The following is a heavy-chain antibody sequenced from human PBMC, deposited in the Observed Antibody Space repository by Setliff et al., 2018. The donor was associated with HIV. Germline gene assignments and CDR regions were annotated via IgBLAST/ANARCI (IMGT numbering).Heavy chain of an antibody. D-gene: IGHD2-8*02. CDR1: GGSISSYY. J-gene: IGHJ4*02. CDR3: ARLIHTGLLYFDF. CDR2: VNRGRRT. Sequence: SETLSLTCTVSGGSISSYYWSWIRQPPGMGLEWIGEVNRGRRTNYNSSLKSRVTIFVDTSKNQFSLNLRSVTAADTAVYFCARLIHTGLLYFDFWGLGTLVTVSS. V-gene: IGHV4-4*08.